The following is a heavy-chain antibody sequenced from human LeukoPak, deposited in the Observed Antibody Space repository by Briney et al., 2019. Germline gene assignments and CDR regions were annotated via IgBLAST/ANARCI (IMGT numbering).Heavy chain of an antibody. J-gene: IGHJ4*02. CDR1: GFSFSSYA. Sequence: PGGSLRLSCAASGFSFSSYAMSWVRQAPGKGLEWVSAISGSGGSTYYADSVKGRFTISRDNSKNTLYLQVNSLRAEDTAVYCCAKDSSSYRYFDYWGQGTLVTVSS. V-gene: IGHV3-23*01. D-gene: IGHD6-13*01. CDR2: ISGSGGST. CDR3: AKDSSSYRYFDY.